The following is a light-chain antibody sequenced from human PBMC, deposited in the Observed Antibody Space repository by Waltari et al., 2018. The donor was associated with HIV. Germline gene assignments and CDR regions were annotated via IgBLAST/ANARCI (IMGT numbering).Light chain of an antibody. J-gene: IGLJ2*01. CDR2: EVS. CDR3: SSYTSSTILA. Sequence: QSALTHPASVTGSPGQSITFPCTGTSSAVGGYHSFSWYQQHPGKAPKLMIYEVSNRPSGVSDRFSGSKSGNTASLTISGLQAADEGDYYCSSYTSSTILAFGEGTKLTVL. V-gene: IGLV2-14*01. CDR1: SSAVGGYHS.